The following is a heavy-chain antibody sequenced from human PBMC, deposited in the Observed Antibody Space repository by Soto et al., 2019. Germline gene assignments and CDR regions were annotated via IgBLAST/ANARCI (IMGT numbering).Heavy chain of an antibody. J-gene: IGHJ6*02. CDR3: ARHRNLYYYYGMDV. CDR1: GGSISSYY. CDR2: IYYSGST. V-gene: IGHV4-59*01. Sequence: QVQLQESGPGLVKPSETLSLTCTVSGGSISSYYWSWIRQPPGKGLEWIGYIYYSGSTNYNPSLRIRVTISVDPSKNHFALKLSSVTAADTAVYYCARHRNLYYYYGMDVWGQGTTVTVSS.